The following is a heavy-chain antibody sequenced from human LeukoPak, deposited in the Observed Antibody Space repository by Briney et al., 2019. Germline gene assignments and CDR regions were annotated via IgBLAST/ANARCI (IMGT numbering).Heavy chain of an antibody. CDR1: GFTFRSYN. J-gene: IGHJ4*02. V-gene: IGHV3-30-3*01. CDR3: AREGFGVAFDY. Sequence: PTGGSLRLSCAASGFTFRSYNMHWVRQAPGRGLEWVAIISYDGSKKYYADSVKGRFTISRDNSKNTLYLQINSLRVEDTAVFFCAREGFGVAFDYWGQGTLVTVS. D-gene: IGHD3-3*01. CDR2: ISYDGSKK.